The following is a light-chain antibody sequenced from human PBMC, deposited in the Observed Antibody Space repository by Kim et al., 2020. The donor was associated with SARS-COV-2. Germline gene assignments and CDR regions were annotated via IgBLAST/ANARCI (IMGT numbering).Light chain of an antibody. J-gene: IGKJ1*01. Sequence: EIVLTQSPATLSLSPGERATLSCRASQSVSSYIAWYQQKPGQAPRLLIYDASNSATGIPARFSGSGTGTDFTLTISILEPEDFAVYYCQQRNNWRPTPIFGRGTKVDIK. V-gene: IGKV3-11*01. CDR3: QQRNNWRPTPI. CDR2: DAS. CDR1: QSVSSY.